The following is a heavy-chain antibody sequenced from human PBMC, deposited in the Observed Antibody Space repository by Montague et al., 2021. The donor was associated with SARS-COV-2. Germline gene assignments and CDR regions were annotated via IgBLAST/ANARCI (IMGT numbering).Heavy chain of an antibody. CDR3: AHRRLHTGSFDY. Sequence: VKPTQTLTLTCTFSGFSLSTSGVGVGWIRQPPGKALEWLALIYWDDDKRYSPSLTSRLTITKDTSKNQVVLTVTNMDPVDTAPYYCAHRRLHTGSFDYWGQGALVTVSS. CDR2: IYWDDDK. D-gene: IGHD1-26*01. V-gene: IGHV2-5*02. CDR1: GFSLSTSGVG. J-gene: IGHJ4*02.